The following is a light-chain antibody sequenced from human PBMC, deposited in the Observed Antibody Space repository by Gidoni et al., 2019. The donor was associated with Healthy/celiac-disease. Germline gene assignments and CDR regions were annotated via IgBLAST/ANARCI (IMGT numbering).Light chain of an antibody. CDR1: QSVSSY. CDR2: AAS. V-gene: IGKV3-11*01. Sequence: EIVLPQSPATLSLSPGERATLSCRASQSVSSYLAWYQQKPGQAPRLLIYAASNRATGIPARFSGSGSGTDFTLTISSLEPEDFAVYYCQQRSNWPLTFXPXTKVDIK. J-gene: IGKJ3*01. CDR3: QQRSNWPLT.